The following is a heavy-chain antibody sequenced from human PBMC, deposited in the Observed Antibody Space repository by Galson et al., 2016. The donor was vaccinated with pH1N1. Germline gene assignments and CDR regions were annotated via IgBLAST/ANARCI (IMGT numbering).Heavy chain of an antibody. CDR1: GYDFSNFW. CDR2: IYPGDSDT. J-gene: IGHJ6*03. CDR3: ARLSASSYGRAQYYMDV. D-gene: IGHD5-18*01. V-gene: IGHV5-51*03. Sequence: QSGAEVKQSGESLQISCKSSGYDFSNFWIGWVRQVPGKGLEWMGIIYPGDSDTRYSPSFQGLVTISVDKSINIAYLQWSNLKASDTAIYFCARLSASSYGRAQYYMDVWGKGTTVTVSS.